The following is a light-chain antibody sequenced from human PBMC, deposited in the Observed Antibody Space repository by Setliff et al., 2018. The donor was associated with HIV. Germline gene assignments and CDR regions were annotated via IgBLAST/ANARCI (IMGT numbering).Light chain of an antibody. CDR3: CSYVRGATYV. CDR1: SSDVGGYSL. J-gene: IGLJ1*01. CDR2: EVS. V-gene: IGLV2-23*02. Sequence: QSALTQPASVSGSPGQSITISCTGTSSDVGGYSLVSWFQQHPGGAPTLMLYEVSKRPSGVSDRFSGSKSGNTASLTISGLRAEDEADYYCCSYVRGATYVFGTGTKV.